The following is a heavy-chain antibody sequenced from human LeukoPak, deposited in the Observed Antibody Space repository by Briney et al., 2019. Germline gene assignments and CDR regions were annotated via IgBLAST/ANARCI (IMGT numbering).Heavy chain of an antibody. D-gene: IGHD5-18*01. CDR3: ARGQKYIYGYTVTELGSRYFDY. J-gene: IGHJ4*02. CDR1: GGSISSSSYY. V-gene: IGHV4-39*07. Sequence: SETLSLTCTVSGGSISSSSYYWGWIRQPPGKGLEWIGTIYYSGSTYYNPSLKSRVTISVDTSKNHFSLTLSSVTAADTAVYYCARGQKYIYGYTVTELGSRYFDYWGQGTLVTVSS. CDR2: IYYSGST.